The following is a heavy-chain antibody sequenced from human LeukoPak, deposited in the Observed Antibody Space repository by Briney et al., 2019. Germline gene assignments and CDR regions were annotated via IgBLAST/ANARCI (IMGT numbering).Heavy chain of an antibody. CDR3: AKDSEQWLVVDYFDY. Sequence: AGGSLRLSCAASGFTFSSYAMSWVRQAPGKGLEWVSAISGSGGSTYYADSVKGRFTISRDNSKNTLYLQMNSLRAEDTAVYYCAKDSEQWLVVDYFDYWGQGTLVTVSS. CDR2: ISGSGGST. CDR1: GFTFSSYA. V-gene: IGHV3-23*01. J-gene: IGHJ4*02. D-gene: IGHD6-19*01.